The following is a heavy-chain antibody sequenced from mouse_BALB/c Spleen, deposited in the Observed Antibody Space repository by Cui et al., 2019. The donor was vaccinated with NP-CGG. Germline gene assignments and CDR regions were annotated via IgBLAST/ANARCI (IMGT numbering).Heavy chain of an antibody. Sequence: QVQLQQPGAELVKPGASVKLSCKSSGYTFTSCLMHWVMQRPGRGLEWIGRIDPNSGGTKYSEKFKNKATLTVDKPSSTAYMQLSSLTSEDSAVYYCASYDYYGGSYFDYWGQGTTLTVSS. CDR3: ASYDYYGGSYFDY. CDR1: GYTFTSCL. D-gene: IGHD1-1*01. CDR2: IDPNSGGT. V-gene: IGHV1-72*01. J-gene: IGHJ2*01.